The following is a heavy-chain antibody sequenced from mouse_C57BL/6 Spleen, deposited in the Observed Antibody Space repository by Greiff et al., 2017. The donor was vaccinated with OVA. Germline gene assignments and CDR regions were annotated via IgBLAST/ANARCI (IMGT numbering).Heavy chain of an antibody. J-gene: IGHJ2*01. Sequence: QVQLQQPGAELVKPGASVKLSCKASGYTFTSYWMHWVKQRPGQGLEWIGMIHPDSGSTNYNEKFKSKATLTVDKSSSTAYMQLSSLTAEDSAVYYCARSYSYCNCGYWGQGTTLTVSS. CDR1: GYTFTSYW. CDR2: IHPDSGST. V-gene: IGHV1-64*01. D-gene: IGHD2-10*02. CDR3: ARSYSYCNCGY.